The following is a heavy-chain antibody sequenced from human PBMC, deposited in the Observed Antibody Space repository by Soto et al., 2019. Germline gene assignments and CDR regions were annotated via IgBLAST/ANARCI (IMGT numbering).Heavy chain of an antibody. D-gene: IGHD1-7*01. V-gene: IGHV4-30-2*01. CDR1: GGSISSGGFS. Sequence: QLLLQESGSGLVKPSQTLSLTCAVSGGSISSGGFSWSWIRQPPGKGLEWIGSIYHNGTTYYNPSLKSRVTISVDTSKNQFSLKLSSVTAADTAVYYCARVWVNRIIATTLLTWGQGILVTVSS. CDR3: ARVWVNRIIATTLLT. CDR2: IYHNGTT. J-gene: IGHJ5*02.